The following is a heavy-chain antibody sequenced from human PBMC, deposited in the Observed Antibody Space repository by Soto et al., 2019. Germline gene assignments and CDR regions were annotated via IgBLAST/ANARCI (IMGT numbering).Heavy chain of an antibody. Sequence: VRQAPGKGLEWVAVISYDGSNKYYADSVKGRFTISRDYSKNTLYLQMNSLRAEDTAVYYCARDRGITGTRSYFDYWGQGTLVTVSS. J-gene: IGHJ4*02. CDR2: ISYDGSNK. D-gene: IGHD1-7*01. V-gene: IGHV3-30-3*01. CDR3: ARDRGITGTRSYFDY.